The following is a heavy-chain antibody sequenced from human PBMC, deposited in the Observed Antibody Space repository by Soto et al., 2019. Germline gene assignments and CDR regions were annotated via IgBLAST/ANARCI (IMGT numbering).Heavy chain of an antibody. CDR3: ARSSLGPAPVDF. J-gene: IGHJ4*02. CDR2: ISSTSSYI. D-gene: IGHD3-16*02. CDR1: GFTFKTYS. V-gene: IGHV3-21*01. Sequence: EVQLVESGGGLVKPGGSLRLSCTASGFTFKTYSMNWVRQAPGKGLEWVSLISSTSSYINYADSVKGRFTISRDNAKNSLYLQMNSLRADDTAVYYWARSSLGPAPVDFWGQGTLVTVSS.